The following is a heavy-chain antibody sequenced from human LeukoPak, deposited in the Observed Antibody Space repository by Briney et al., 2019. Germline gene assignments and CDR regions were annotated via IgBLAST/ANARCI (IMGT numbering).Heavy chain of an antibody. D-gene: IGHD6-6*01. CDR1: GGSISSGSYY. V-gene: IGHV4-61*02. CDR2: IYTSGST. CDR3: ARDSSAYYYMDV. J-gene: IGHJ6*03. Sequence: SQTLSLTCTVSGGSISSGSYYWSWIRQPAGKGLEWIGRIYTSGSTNYNPSLKSRVTISVDTSKNQFSLKLSSVTAADTAVYYCARDSSAYYYMDVWGKGTTVTVSS.